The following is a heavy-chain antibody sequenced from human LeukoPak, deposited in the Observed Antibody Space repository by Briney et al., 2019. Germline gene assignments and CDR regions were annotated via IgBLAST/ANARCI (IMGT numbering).Heavy chain of an antibody. CDR1: GFTFSSYS. CDR2: ISSSSSYI. CDR3: ARAERGFLTDY. J-gene: IGHJ4*02. Sequence: GSLRLSCAASGFTFSSYSMNWVRQAPGKGLEWVSSISSSSSYIYYADSVKGRFTISRDNAKNSLHLQMNSLRAEDTAVYYCARAERGFLTDYWGQGTLDTVSS. V-gene: IGHV3-21*01. D-gene: IGHD1-1*01.